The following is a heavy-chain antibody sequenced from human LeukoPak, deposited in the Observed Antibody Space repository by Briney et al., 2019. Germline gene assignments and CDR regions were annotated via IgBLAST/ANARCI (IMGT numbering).Heavy chain of an antibody. V-gene: IGHV3-21*01. CDR3: ARDLRRGGFDY. J-gene: IGHJ4*02. Sequence: GGSLRLSCAASGFTVSSNYMSWVRQAPGKGLEWVSSISSSSSYIYYADSVKGRFTISRDNAKNSLYLQMSSLRAEDTAVYYCARDLRRGGFDYWGQGTLVTVSS. CDR2: ISSSSSYI. D-gene: IGHD3-16*01. CDR1: GFTVSSNY.